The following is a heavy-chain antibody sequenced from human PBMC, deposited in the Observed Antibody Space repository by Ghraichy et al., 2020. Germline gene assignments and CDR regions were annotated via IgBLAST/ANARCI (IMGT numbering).Heavy chain of an antibody. CDR1: GFTFSDYY. CDR3: ARGITIFGVVRREHMDV. V-gene: IGHV3-11*04. CDR2: ISSSGSTI. Sequence: GESLNISCAASGFTFSDYYMSWIRQAPGKGLEWVSYISSSGSTIYYADSVKGRFTISRDNAKNSLYLQMNSLRAEDTAVYYCARGITIFGVVRREHMDVWGQGTTVTVSS. D-gene: IGHD3-3*01. J-gene: IGHJ6*02.